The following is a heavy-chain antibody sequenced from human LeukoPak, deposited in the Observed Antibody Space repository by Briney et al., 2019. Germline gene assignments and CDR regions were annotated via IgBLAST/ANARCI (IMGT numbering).Heavy chain of an antibody. CDR1: GFTFSSFG. Sequence: GGSLRLSCAASGFTFSSFGMHWVRQAPGKGLEWVSGISWNSGSIGYADSVKGRFTISRDNAKNSLYLQMNSLRAEDTALYHCARGDRSSWYYFDYWGQGTLVTVSS. CDR2: ISWNSGSI. J-gene: IGHJ4*02. CDR3: ARGDRSSWYYFDY. D-gene: IGHD6-13*01. V-gene: IGHV3-9*01.